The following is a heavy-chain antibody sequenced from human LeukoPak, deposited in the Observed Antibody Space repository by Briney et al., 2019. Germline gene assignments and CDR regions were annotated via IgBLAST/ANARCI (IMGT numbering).Heavy chain of an antibody. D-gene: IGHD5-12*01. CDR2: IYYSGST. J-gene: IGHJ6*02. CDR1: GGSISSGDYY. CDR3: ARVRYSGYDLTYGMDV. Sequence: SETLSLTCTVSGGSISSGDYYWSWIRQPPGKGLEWIGYIYYSGSTYYNPSLKSRVTISVDTSKNQFSLKLSSVTAADTAVYYCARVRYSGYDLTYGMDVWGQGTTVTVSS. V-gene: IGHV4-30-4*01.